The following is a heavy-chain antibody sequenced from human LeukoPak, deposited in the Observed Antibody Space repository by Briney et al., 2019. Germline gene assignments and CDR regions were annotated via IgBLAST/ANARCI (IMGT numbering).Heavy chain of an antibody. J-gene: IGHJ6*03. CDR1: GFTFGNFG. CDR2: ISGSGYYT. V-gene: IGHV3-23*01. D-gene: IGHD3-16*01. CDR3: AKDGSWGDYYFYFYTDV. Sequence: LGGSLRLSCEASGSGFTFGNFGMSWVRQAPGKGLEWVSGISGSGYYTYYAGSVKGRFTISRDNSKNTLYIEMDSLRAEDTAVYYCAKDGSWGDYYFYFYTDVWGKGTTVTVSS.